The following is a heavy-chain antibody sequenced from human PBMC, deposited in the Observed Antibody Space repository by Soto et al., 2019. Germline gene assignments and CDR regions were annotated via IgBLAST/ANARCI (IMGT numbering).Heavy chain of an antibody. CDR2: IGTSSTYK. V-gene: IGHV3-21*01. J-gene: IGHJ4*02. Sequence: GGSLRLSCAASGFTFSSDSMNWVRQAPGKGLKWVSSIGTSSTYKYYADSVKGRFTVSRHNAKNSLFLQMNRLIAEDTAVDYCARDLHSASNGFGYWGQGTLVTVS. D-gene: IGHD3-22*01. CDR3: ARDLHSASNGFGY. CDR1: GFTFSSDS.